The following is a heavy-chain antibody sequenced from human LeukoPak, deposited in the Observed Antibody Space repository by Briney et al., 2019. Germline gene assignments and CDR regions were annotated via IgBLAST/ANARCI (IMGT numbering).Heavy chain of an antibody. Sequence: ANYAQKFQGRVTITADESTSTAYMELSSLRAEDTAVYYCAKDHSSGYYYYYYGMDVWGQGTTVTVSS. D-gene: IGHD3-22*01. V-gene: IGHV1-69*01. CDR2: A. CDR3: AKDHSSGYYYYYYGMDV. J-gene: IGHJ6*02.